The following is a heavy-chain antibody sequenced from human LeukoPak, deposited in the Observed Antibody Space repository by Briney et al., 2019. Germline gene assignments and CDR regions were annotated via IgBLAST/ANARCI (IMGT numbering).Heavy chain of an antibody. Sequence: PGRPLTLSCAASGFTFSSFGVHWVRQAPGKGLEWVAVIWYGASNKYYADSVKGRFTISRDNSKNTLFLQMNSLRDDDTAVYYCVRGVGVSRFNYFDPWGQGTLVIVSS. V-gene: IGHV3-33*01. CDR2: IWYGASNK. CDR1: GFTFSSFG. J-gene: IGHJ5*02. CDR3: VRGVGVSRFNYFDP. D-gene: IGHD6-13*01.